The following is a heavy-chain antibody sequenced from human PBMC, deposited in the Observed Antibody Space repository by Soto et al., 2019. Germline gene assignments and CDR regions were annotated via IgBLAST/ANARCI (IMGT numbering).Heavy chain of an antibody. CDR3: ARGLQDIVVVVAATQGWFDP. D-gene: IGHD2-15*01. Sequence: GASVKVSCKASGGTFSSYAISWVRQAPGQGLEWMGGIIPIFGTANYAQKFQGRVTITADKSTSTAYMELSSLRSEDTAVYYCARGLQDIVVVVAATQGWFDPWGQGTLVTVSS. CDR1: GGTFSSYA. V-gene: IGHV1-69*06. J-gene: IGHJ5*02. CDR2: IIPIFGTA.